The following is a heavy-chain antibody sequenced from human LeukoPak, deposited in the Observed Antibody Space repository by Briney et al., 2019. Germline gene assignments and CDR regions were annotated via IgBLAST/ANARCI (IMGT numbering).Heavy chain of an antibody. CDR3: ARHESFRSSWNY. V-gene: IGHV4-34*01. CDR2: INHSGST. Sequence: SETLSLTCAVYGGSFSGYYWSWIRQPPGKGLEWIGEINHSGSTNYNPSLKSRVTISVDTSKNQFSLKLSSATAADTAMYYCARHESFRSSWNYWGQGALVTVSS. D-gene: IGHD6-13*01. J-gene: IGHJ4*02. CDR1: GGSFSGYY.